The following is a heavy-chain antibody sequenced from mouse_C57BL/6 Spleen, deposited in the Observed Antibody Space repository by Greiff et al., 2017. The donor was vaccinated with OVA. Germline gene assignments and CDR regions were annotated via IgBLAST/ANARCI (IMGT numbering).Heavy chain of an antibody. Sequence: ESGPGLVKPSQSLSLTCSVTGYSITSGYYWNWIRQFPGNKLEWMGYISYDGSNNYNPSLKNRISITRDTSKNQFFLKLNSVTTEDTATYYCARTGTGPYFDYWGQGTTLTVSS. CDR1: GYSITSGYY. CDR3: ARTGTGPYFDY. V-gene: IGHV3-6*01. J-gene: IGHJ2*01. D-gene: IGHD4-1*01. CDR2: ISYDGSN.